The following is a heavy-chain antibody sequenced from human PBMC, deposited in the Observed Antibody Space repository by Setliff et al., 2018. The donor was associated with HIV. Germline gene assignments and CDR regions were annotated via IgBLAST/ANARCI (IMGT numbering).Heavy chain of an antibody. CDR3: ARDCRVGWVFTYGMDV. CDR2: MSYDGNNK. CDR1: GFIFSSYA. V-gene: IGHV3-30*01. Sequence: SLRLSCAASGFIFSSYAMHWVRQAPGKGLEWVAVMSYDGNNKYYADSVKGRFTISRDNSKNTLFLQMNSLRPEDTAVYHCARDCRVGWVFTYGMDVWGQGTLVTVSS. D-gene: IGHD6-13*01. J-gene: IGHJ6*02.